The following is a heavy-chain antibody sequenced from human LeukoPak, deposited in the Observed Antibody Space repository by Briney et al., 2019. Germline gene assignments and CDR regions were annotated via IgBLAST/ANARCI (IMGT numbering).Heavy chain of an antibody. CDR3: ARGCPEPTLQNSRGLGGDY. D-gene: IGHD3-22*01. CDR1: GGTFSGYY. J-gene: IGHJ4*02. CDR2: INHSGST. Sequence: SETLSLTCVVYGGTFSGYYWRWVRQPPGKGLVWVGDINHSGSTNSNPSLKSRVTISVDTSKNQSSLKLSSVTAADTAVYYCARGCPEPTLQNSRGLGGDYWGQGTLVTVSS. V-gene: IGHV4-34*01.